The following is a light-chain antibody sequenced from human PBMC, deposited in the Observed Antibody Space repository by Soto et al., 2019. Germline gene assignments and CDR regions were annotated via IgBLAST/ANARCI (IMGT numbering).Light chain of an antibody. V-gene: IGKV1-27*01. CDR2: ATS. CDR1: QGISNY. CDR3: QKYNSAPYT. J-gene: IGKJ2*01. Sequence: DIQMTQSPSSLAASVGDGVTITCRASQGISNYLAWYQQKPGKVPKLMIYATSTLQSGVPSRFSGTGSATNFTLTISSLQPEDFATYYCQKYNSAPYTFGQGTKLEIK.